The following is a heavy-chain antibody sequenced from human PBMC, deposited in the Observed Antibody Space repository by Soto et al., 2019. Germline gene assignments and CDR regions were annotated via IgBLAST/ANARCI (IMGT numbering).Heavy chain of an antibody. Sequence: RGSLRINCVTPDFTFSIYAMHWVGQARGKGLDRAAVISYDGSNKYYADCVKGRFTISIDNSKNTLYLQMNSLRAEDTGVYYCAKDGAYYDFWSGYYGGLNYFDYCGQGPLVTVSS. CDR3: AKDGAYYDFWSGYYGGLNYFDY. V-gene: IGHV3-30*18. J-gene: IGHJ4*02. D-gene: IGHD3-3*01. CDR2: ISYDGSNK. CDR1: DFTFSIYA.